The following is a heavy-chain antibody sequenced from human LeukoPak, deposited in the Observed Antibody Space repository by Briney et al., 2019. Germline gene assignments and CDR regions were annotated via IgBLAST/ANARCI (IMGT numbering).Heavy chain of an antibody. J-gene: IGHJ4*02. D-gene: IGHD7-27*01. CDR3: ATLGRDGVSQGY. Sequence: QTGGSLRLSCAASGFTFSSYGMHWVRQAPGKGLEWVAVIWYDGSNKYYADSVKGRFTISRDNSKNTLYLQMNSLRAEDTAVYYCATLGRDGVSQGYWGQGTLVTVSS. CDR1: GFTFSSYG. CDR2: IWYDGSNK. V-gene: IGHV3-33*01.